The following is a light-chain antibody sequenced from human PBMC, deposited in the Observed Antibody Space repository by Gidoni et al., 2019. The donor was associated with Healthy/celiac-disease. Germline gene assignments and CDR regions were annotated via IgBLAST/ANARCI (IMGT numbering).Light chain of an antibody. CDR2: DAS. V-gene: IGKV1-33*01. CDR3: QQYDNLLT. CDR1: QDISNY. Sequence: DIQLTPSLSSLSASVGDRVTFTCQASQDISNYLNWYQQKPGKAPKLLIYDASNLETGVPSRFSGSGSGTDFTFTISSLQPEDIATYYCQQYDNLLTFGPGTKVDIK. J-gene: IGKJ3*01.